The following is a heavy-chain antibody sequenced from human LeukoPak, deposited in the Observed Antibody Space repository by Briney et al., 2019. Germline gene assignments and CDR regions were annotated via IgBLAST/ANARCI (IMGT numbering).Heavy chain of an antibody. CDR2: IIPILGIA. CDR3: ARDLSGLERLGEHNWFDP. V-gene: IGHV1-69*04. D-gene: IGHD1-1*01. CDR1: GGTFSSYT. Sequence: SVKVSCKASGGTFSSYTISWVRQAPGQGLEWMGRIIPILGIANYAQKFQGRVTITADKSTSTAYMELSSLRSEDTAVYYCARDLSGLERLGEHNWFDPWDQGTLVTVSS. J-gene: IGHJ5*02.